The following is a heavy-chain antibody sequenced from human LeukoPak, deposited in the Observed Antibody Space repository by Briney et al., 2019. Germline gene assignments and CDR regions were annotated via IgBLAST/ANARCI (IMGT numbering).Heavy chain of an antibody. V-gene: IGHV4-39*01. CDR1: GGSISSSSYY. Sequence: PSETLSLTCTVSGGSISSSSYYWGWIRQPPGKGLEWIGSIYYSGSTYYNPSLKSRVTISVDTSKNQFSLKLSSLTAADTAGVYCARLRGPIVGANNEYWGQGTLVTVSS. CDR3: ARLRGPIVGANNEY. CDR2: IYYSGST. J-gene: IGHJ4*02. D-gene: IGHD1-26*01.